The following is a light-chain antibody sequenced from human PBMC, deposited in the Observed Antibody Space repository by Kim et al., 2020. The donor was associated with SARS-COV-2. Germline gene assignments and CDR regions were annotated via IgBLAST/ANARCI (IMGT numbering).Light chain of an antibody. V-gene: IGKV1-5*03. Sequence: SESIGDRVTITGRATQSVSTWLAWYQKKPGKAPKLLISRASRLENGVPSRFIGSGFGTEFTLTISNLQPDDFATYYCQQYNTFSDNFGQGTKLEI. CDR3: QQYNTFSDN. CDR2: RAS. J-gene: IGKJ2*01. CDR1: QSVSTW.